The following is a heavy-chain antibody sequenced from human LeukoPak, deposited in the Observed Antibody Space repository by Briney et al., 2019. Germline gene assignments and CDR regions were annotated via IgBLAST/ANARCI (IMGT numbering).Heavy chain of an antibody. V-gene: IGHV4-39*07. D-gene: IGHD5-24*01. J-gene: IGHJ3*01. CDR3: ARQWGYRTRGRSWKAGAFDL. Sequence: SETLSLTCTVSGGSMTSASYYWGWIRQPPGKDLEWIGSIYYSGNTYYNPSLESRVTMSVDTSKSQFSLKLISLTAADTAVYYCARQWGYRTRGRSWKAGAFDLWGQGTMVTVSS. CDR1: GGSMTSASYY. CDR2: IYYSGNT.